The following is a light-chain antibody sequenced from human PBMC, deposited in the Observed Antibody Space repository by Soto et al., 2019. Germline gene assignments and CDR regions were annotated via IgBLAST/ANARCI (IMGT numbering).Light chain of an antibody. CDR2: GAT. CDR3: QQFGDSLT. V-gene: IGKV3-20*01. Sequence: EIVLTQSPGTLSLSPGERATLSCRASQSVSSTYLVWYQQKPGQAPRLLIYGATSRASGIPDRFSGSGSGIDFTLTISRLEPEDFAVYYCQQFGDSLTFGPGTKVDIK. J-gene: IGKJ3*01. CDR1: QSVSSTY.